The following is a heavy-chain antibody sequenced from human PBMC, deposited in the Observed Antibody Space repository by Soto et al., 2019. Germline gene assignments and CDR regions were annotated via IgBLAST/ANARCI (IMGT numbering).Heavy chain of an antibody. D-gene: IGHD6-6*01. CDR1: GFTFSSYA. J-gene: IGHJ6*02. CDR2: ISGSGGST. Sequence: GGSLRLSCAASGFTFSSYAMSWVRQAPGKGLEWVSAISGSGGSTYYADSVKGRFTISRDNSKNTLYLQMNSLRAEDTAVYYCAKAYSSLYYYYGMDVCGQGTTVTVSS. CDR3: AKAYSSLYYYYGMDV. V-gene: IGHV3-23*01.